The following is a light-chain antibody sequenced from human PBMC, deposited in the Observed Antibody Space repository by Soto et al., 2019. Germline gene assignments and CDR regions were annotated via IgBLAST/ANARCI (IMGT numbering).Light chain of an antibody. CDR3: QQYGSSRWT. CDR1: QSVSSSY. V-gene: IGKV3-20*01. CDR2: GAS. J-gene: IGKJ1*01. Sequence: ESVFTQSPSTPSFSPGGRATPSLRGSQSVSSSYLAWYQQNRGQAPRLLIYGASSRAPGIPDRFGGSGSGTDFTLTISRLEPEDFAVYYCQQYGSSRWTFGQGTKVDIK.